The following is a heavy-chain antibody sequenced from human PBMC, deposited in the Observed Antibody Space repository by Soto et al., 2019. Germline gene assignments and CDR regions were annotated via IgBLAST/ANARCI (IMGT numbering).Heavy chain of an antibody. CDR1: GFTFRNYG. CDR2: IWYDGSNK. J-gene: IGHJ5*02. D-gene: IGHD3-10*02. Sequence: QVQLVESGGGVVQPGRSLRLSCAASGFTFRNYGMHWVLQAPGKGLEWLAVIWYDGSNKYYADSVKGRFTISRDNSKNTLYMEMNSLRDAATAVYYCARDVRSRRYDLWGQGTLVIVSS. V-gene: IGHV3-33*01. CDR3: ARDVRSRRYDL.